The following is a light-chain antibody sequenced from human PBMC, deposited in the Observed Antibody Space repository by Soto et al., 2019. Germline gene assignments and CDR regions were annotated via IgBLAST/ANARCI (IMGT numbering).Light chain of an antibody. CDR3: QHYASVPVT. Sequence: EGVLTQCPGTLSLSPGERATVSCRSIQTVTSNYLAWYQQKPGQAPRLLIYGASSRATDIPDRFSGSGSGTDFTLTISRLEPEDFELYYCQHYASVPVTFGQGTKVDIK. J-gene: IGKJ2*01. V-gene: IGKV3-20*01. CDR1: QTVTSNY. CDR2: GAS.